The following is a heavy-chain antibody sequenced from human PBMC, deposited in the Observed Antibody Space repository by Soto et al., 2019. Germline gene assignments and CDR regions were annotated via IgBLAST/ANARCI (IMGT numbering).Heavy chain of an antibody. CDR2: IYYSGST. CDR1: GGSISSYY. V-gene: IGHV4-59*01. CDR3: ARTTTDFGGVNGVYY. D-gene: IGHD3-3*01. Sequence: QVQLQESGPGLVKPSETLSLTCTVSGGSISSYYWSWIRQPPGKGLEWIGYIYYSGSTNYNPSLNGRLTTTVDTSKNHFSLKLSSVAAADTGMYYLARTTTDFGGVNGVYYGGQGTLGTVSS. J-gene: IGHJ4*02.